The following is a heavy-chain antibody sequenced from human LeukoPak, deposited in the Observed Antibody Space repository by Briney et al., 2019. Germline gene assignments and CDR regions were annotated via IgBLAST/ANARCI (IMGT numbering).Heavy chain of an antibody. CDR2: IRYDGSNK. V-gene: IGHV3-30*02. D-gene: IGHD2-15*01. Sequence: GGSLRLSCAASGFTFSSYGMHWVRQAPGKGLEWVAFIRYDGSNKYYADSVKGRFTISRDNSKNTLYLQMNSLRAEDTAVYYCAKAGGYYYCMDVWGKGTTVTVSS. CDR3: AKAGGYYYCMDV. CDR1: GFTFSSYG. J-gene: IGHJ6*03.